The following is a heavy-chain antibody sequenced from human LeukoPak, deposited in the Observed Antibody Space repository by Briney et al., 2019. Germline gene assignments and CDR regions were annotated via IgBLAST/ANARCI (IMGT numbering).Heavy chain of an antibody. J-gene: IGHJ4*02. V-gene: IGHV1-69*04. Sequence: ASVTVSCKASGGTFSSYAISWVRQAPGQGLEWMGRIIPILGIANYAQKFQGRVTITADKSTSTAYMELSSLRSEDTAVYYCARDRSLRGQQGSERTGHYWGQGTLVTVSS. CDR3: ARDRSLRGQQGSERTGHY. CDR2: IIPILGIA. D-gene: IGHD3-10*01. CDR1: GGTFSSYA.